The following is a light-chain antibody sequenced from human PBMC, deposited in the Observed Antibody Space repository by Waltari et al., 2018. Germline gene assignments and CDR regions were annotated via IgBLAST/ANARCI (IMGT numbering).Light chain of an antibody. J-gene: IGKJ4*01. CDR3: QQFGLIT. CDR1: QSVSMNY. V-gene: IGKV3-20*01. CDR2: GAS. Sequence: IVLTQSPVTLSLSPGETATLSCRASQSVSMNYLSWFQQKPGQAPRLLIYGASMRAAGVPDRFSGGGSGTDFTLTITRLEPEDFAVYYCQQFGLITFGGGTKVEIK.